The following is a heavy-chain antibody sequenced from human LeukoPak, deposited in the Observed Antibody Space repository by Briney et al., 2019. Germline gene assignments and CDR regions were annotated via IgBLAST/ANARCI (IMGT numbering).Heavy chain of an antibody. D-gene: IGHD1-26*01. CDR2: IYTSGST. CDR3: ARGGGSYSY. J-gene: IGHJ4*02. CDR1: GDSISSGDYY. Sequence: SETLSLTCTVSGDSISSGDYYWSWIRQPAGKGLEWIGRIYTSGSTNYNPSLKSRVTMSVDTSKNQFSLKLSSVTAADTAVYYCARGGGSYSYWGQGTLVTVSS. V-gene: IGHV4-61*02.